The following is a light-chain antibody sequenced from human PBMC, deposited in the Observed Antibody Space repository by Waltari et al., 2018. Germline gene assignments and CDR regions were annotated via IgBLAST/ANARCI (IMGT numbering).Light chain of an antibody. CDR1: QSISSF. CDR2: AAS. V-gene: IGKV1-39*01. CDR3: QQSYSFPRT. Sequence: DIQMTQSPSSLSASVGDRVTITCRASQSISSFLHWYQHKSGEAPKLLMYAASSLQSGVPSRFSGSGSGTDFTLTISSLQPEDFATYYCQQSYSFPRTFGQGIKVEIK. J-gene: IGKJ1*01.